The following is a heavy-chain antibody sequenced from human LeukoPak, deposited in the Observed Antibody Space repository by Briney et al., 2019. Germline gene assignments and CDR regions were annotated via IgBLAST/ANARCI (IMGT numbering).Heavy chain of an antibody. Sequence: GGSLRLSCVASGFTFTDDYMTWVRQAPGKGLEWVSYISGSGSTIYYADSVKGRFTVSRDNAKNSLYLQMNSLRAEDTAVYYCARERSGGNRGPFDYWGQGTLVTVSS. V-gene: IGHV3-11*04. J-gene: IGHJ4*02. D-gene: IGHD4-23*01. CDR1: GFTFTDDY. CDR2: ISGSGSTI. CDR3: ARERSGGNRGPFDY.